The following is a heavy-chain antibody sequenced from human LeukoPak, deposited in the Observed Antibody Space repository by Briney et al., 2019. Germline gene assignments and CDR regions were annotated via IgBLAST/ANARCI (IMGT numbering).Heavy chain of an antibody. Sequence: SETLSLTCAVHGGSFSGYYWSWIRQPPGKGLEWIGEINHSGSTNYNPSLKSRVTISVDTSKNQFSLKLSSVTAADTAVYYCARALAAAPSIADYWGQGTLVTVSS. CDR2: INHSGST. D-gene: IGHD6-13*01. CDR3: ARALAAAPSIADY. CDR1: GGSFSGYY. J-gene: IGHJ4*02. V-gene: IGHV4-34*01.